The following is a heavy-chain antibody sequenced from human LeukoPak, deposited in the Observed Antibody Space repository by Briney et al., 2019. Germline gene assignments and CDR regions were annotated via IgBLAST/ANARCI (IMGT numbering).Heavy chain of an antibody. J-gene: IGHJ3*02. CDR1: GFTVSSNA. D-gene: IGHD5-18*01. V-gene: IGHV3-66*01. CDR2: IYSGGST. CDR3: VGRRRRYSYGYERSVGGAFDI. Sequence: PGGSLRLSCAASGFTVSSNAMSWVRQPPGKGLEWVSVIYSGGSTYYADSVVSGFTISRDNTTNTLFLQINNLRAEETAAYYCVGRRRRYSYGYERSVGGAFDIWGRGTMVTVSS.